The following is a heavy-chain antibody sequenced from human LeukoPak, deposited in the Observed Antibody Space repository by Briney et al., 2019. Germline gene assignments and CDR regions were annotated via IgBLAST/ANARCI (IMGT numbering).Heavy chain of an antibody. CDR3: ATGSLELEGYYMDV. V-gene: IGHV1-69*05. J-gene: IGHJ6*03. CDR2: IIPIFGTA. D-gene: IGHD1-7*01. CDR1: GGTFISYA. Sequence: SVKVSCKASGGTFISYAISWVRQAPGQGLEWMGGIIPIFGTANYAQKFQGRVTITTDESTSTAYMELSSLRSEDTAVYYCATGSLELEGYYMDVWGKGTTVTVSS.